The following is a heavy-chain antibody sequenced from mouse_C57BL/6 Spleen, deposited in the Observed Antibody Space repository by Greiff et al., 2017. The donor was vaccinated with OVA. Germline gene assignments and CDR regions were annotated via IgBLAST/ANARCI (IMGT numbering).Heavy chain of an antibody. CDR1: GYTFTSYW. V-gene: IGHV1-52*01. Sequence: QVQLQQPGAELVRPGSSVKLSCKASGYTFTSYWMHWVKQRPIQGLEWIGNIDPSDSETHYNQKFKDKATVTVNKSSNTAYMQLSSLTSEDSAVYYCAKRENRDRNWYFDVWGTGTTVTVSS. CDR2: IDPSDSET. D-gene: IGHD4-1*01. J-gene: IGHJ1*03. CDR3: AKRENRDRNWYFDV.